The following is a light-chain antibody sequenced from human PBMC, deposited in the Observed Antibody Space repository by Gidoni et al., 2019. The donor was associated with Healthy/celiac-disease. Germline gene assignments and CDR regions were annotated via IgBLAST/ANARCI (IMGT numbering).Light chain of an antibody. CDR3: QQYVSSPGT. CDR2: GAS. V-gene: IGKV3-20*01. J-gene: IGKJ2*01. CDR1: QSVSRSY. Sequence: EIVLTQSPGTLSLSPGERATISGRASQSVSRSYLAWYQQKPVQAPRLLIYGASSRATGIPDMFSGSGSVTDFTLTISRLEPEDFAVYYCQQYVSSPGTFXXXTKLDIK.